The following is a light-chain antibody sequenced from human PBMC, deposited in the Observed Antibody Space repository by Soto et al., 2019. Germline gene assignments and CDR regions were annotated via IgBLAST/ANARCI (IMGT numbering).Light chain of an antibody. CDR2: DVN. J-gene: IGLJ2*01. CDR1: SSDVGGYNY. Sequence: QSALTQPPSASGSPGQSVTISCTGSSSDVGGYNYVSWYQHHPGKAPKLIIYDVNKRPSGVPDRLSGSKSGNTASLTVSGLQAEDEADYYCSSFAGSDTFGDVVLGGGTKVTVL. CDR3: SSFAGSDTFGDVV. V-gene: IGLV2-8*01.